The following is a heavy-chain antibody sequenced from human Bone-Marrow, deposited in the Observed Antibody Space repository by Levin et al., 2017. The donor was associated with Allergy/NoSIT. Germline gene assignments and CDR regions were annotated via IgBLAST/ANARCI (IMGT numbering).Heavy chain of an antibody. CDR2: ISNTGNT. CDR1: GASVSSEDYY. CDR3: ARGSLGGGDYWTDYYYNYAMDV. D-gene: IGHD3/OR15-3a*01. Sequence: TASETLSLTCTVSGASVSSEDYYWSWIRQPPGKALEWIGYISNTGNTYPNPSLKSRVTMSVDTSRNQFSLNLSPVTAADTAMYYCARGSLGGGDYWTDYYYNYAMDVWGQGTTVTVSS. J-gene: IGHJ6*02. V-gene: IGHV4-30-4*01.